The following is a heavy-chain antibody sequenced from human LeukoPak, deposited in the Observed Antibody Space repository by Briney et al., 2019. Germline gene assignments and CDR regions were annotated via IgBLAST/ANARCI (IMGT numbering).Heavy chain of an antibody. D-gene: IGHD3-22*01. V-gene: IGHV1-46*01. CDR3: ARDLGKGGRAYYYDSSGYYPDDY. CDR1: GYTFTSYY. CDR2: INPSGGST. Sequence: GASVKVSCKASGYTFTSYYMRWVRQAPGQGLEWMGIINPSGGSTSYAQKFQGRVTMTRNTSTSTVYMELSSLRSEDTAVYYCARDLGKGGRAYYYDSSGYYPDDYWGQGTLVTVSS. J-gene: IGHJ4*02.